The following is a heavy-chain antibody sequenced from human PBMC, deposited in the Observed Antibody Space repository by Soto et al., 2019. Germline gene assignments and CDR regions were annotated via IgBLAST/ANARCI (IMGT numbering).Heavy chain of an antibody. CDR2: INPNSGGT. V-gene: IGHV1-2*02. D-gene: IGHD2-15*01. CDR1: GYTFTGYY. CDR3: ARGRRVVAATINWFDP. Sequence: ASVKVSCKASGYTFTGYYMHWVRQAPGQGLEWMGWINPNSGGTNYAQKFQGRVTMTRDTSISTAYMELSRLRSDDTAVYYCARGRRVVAATINWFDPWGQGTLVTVSS. J-gene: IGHJ5*02.